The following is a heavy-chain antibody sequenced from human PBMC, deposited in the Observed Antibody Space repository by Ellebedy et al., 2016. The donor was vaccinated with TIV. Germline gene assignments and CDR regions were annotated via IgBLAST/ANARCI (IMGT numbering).Heavy chain of an antibody. D-gene: IGHD2-21*02. CDR1: GFSFSRFP. CDR3: ARESTYCGADCYSLSDH. V-gene: IGHV3-30*09. CDR2: ISSDGTNI. J-gene: IGHJ5*02. Sequence: PGGSLRLSCAASGFSFSRFPMHWVRQAPGKGLEWVALISSDGTNIYYADSVKGRFAISRDKSKSTLFLQMNSLRPEDTAVYYCARESTYCGADCYSLSDHWGQGALVTVSA.